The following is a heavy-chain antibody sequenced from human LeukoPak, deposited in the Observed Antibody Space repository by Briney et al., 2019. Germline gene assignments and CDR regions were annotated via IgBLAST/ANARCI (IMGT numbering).Heavy chain of an antibody. D-gene: IGHD4-17*01. CDR3: ARGVTKDFQY. V-gene: IGHV1-2*02. CDR2: INPNSGGT. CDR1: GYTYTFNY. Sequence: ASGRGSCRASGYTYTFNYMHWMRQAPGQGLEWMGWINPNSGGTNYAQKFQGRVTMTRDTSISTAYMELSRLRSDDTAVYYCARGVTKDFQYWGQGTLVTVSS. J-gene: IGHJ1*01.